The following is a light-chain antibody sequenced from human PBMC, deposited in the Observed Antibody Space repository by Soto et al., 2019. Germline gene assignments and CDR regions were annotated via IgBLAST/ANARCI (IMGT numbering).Light chain of an antibody. CDR3: CSYATSSTFWV. V-gene: IGLV2-23*03. J-gene: IGLJ3*02. CDR1: STDIGSYNL. Sequence: QSALTQPASVSGSPGQSITFSCTGTSTDIGSYNLVSWYQQHPGKAPKLTIHEGRKRPSGFSNRFSGSKSGNTASLTISGLQADYEADYYCCSYATSSTFWVFGGGTKLTVL. CDR2: EGR.